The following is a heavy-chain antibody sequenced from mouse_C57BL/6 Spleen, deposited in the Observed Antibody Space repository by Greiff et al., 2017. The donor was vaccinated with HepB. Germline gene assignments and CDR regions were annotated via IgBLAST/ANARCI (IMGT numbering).Heavy chain of an antibody. CDR2: ISSGGDYI. J-gene: IGHJ4*01. D-gene: IGHD6-1*01. Sequence: EVMLVESGEGLVKPGGPLKLSCAASGFTFSSYAMSWVRQTPEKRLEWVAYISSGGDYIYYADTVKGRFTISRDNARNTLYLQMSSLKSEDTAMYYCTREGPLPSGAMDYWGQGTSVTVSS. CDR3: TREGPLPSGAMDY. CDR1: GFTFSSYA. V-gene: IGHV5-9-1*02.